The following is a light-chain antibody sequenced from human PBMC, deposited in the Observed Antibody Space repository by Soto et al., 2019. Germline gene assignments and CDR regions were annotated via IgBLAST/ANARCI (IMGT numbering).Light chain of an antibody. J-gene: IGLJ2*01. CDR1: SSNIGANY. Sequence: QSALTQPPSASGTPGQRVTISCSGSSSNIGANYVYWYQQVPGTAPKLLLYRNDQRPSGVPDRFSGSKSGTSASLAIGGLRSEDEADYYCAAWDDSLSAHVVFGGGTQLTVL. CDR2: RND. CDR3: AAWDDSLSAHVV. V-gene: IGLV1-47*01.